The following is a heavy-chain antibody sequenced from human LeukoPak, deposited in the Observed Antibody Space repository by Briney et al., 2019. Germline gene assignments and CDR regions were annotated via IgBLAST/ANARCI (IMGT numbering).Heavy chain of an antibody. Sequence: VASVKVSCKASGYTFTGYYMHWVRQAPGQGLEWMGWINPNSGGTDYAQKFQGRVTMTRDTSISTAYMELSRLRSDDTAVYYCARGPKYHSSSWYHDFDYWGQGTLVTVSS. J-gene: IGHJ4*02. D-gene: IGHD6-13*01. CDR2: INPNSGGT. CDR3: ARGPKYHSSSWYHDFDY. CDR1: GYTFTGYY. V-gene: IGHV1-2*02.